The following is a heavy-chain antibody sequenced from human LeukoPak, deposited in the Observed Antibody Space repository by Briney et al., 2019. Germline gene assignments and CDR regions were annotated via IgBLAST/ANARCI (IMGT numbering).Heavy chain of an antibody. Sequence: GGSLRLSCTTSKFNFNSYGMTWVRQAPGKGLEWVSSISGSGGSTQYAASVQGRFTISRDNSKNTLYLQMNSLRAEDTAVYYCASLPYYDILTGYKDAFDIWGQGTMVTVSS. D-gene: IGHD3-9*01. CDR1: KFNFNSYG. CDR3: ASLPYYDILTGYKDAFDI. J-gene: IGHJ3*02. V-gene: IGHV3-23*01. CDR2: ISGSGGST.